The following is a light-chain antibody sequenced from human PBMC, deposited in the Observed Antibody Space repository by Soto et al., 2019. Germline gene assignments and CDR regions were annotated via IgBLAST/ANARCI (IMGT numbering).Light chain of an antibody. V-gene: IGKV1D-16*01. J-gene: IGKJ5*01. Sequence: DIEMTQSPSSLSASVGDRVSITCRASHPINKWLAWYQQKPNQAPRSLIYTTSIRQIGVPSRFSGSGSATDFTLTITSLQPEDFATYFCQQYANYPFPFGQGTRLDI. CDR1: HPINKW. CDR2: TTS. CDR3: QQYANYPFP.